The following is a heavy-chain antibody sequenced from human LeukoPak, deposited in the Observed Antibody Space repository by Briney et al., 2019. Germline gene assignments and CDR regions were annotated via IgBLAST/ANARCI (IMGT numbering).Heavy chain of an antibody. CDR2: ISSSGSTI. CDR1: GFTFSNYE. D-gene: IGHD5-24*01. V-gene: IGHV3-48*03. J-gene: IGHJ6*03. CDR3: ARANYPLYYYYYYMDV. Sequence: GGSLRLSCAASGFTFSNYEINWVRQAPGKGLEWVSYISSSGSTIYYADSVKGRFTISRDNAKNSLYLQMNSLRAEDTAVYYCARANYPLYYYYYYMDVWGKGTTVTISS.